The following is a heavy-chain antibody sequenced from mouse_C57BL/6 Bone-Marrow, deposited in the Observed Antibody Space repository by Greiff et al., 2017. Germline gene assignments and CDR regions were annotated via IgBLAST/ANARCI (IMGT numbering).Heavy chain of an antibody. Sequence: VQLQQSGPELVKPGASVKISCKASGYSFTSYYIHWVKQRPGQGLEWIGWIYPGRGNTKYNEKFKGKATLTADTSSSTAYMQLSSLTSEDSAVYYCARRGDYDEEDYFDYWGQGTTLTVSS. V-gene: IGHV1-66*01. D-gene: IGHD2-4*01. CDR2: IYPGRGNT. J-gene: IGHJ2*01. CDR1: GYSFTSYY. CDR3: ARRGDYDEEDYFDY.